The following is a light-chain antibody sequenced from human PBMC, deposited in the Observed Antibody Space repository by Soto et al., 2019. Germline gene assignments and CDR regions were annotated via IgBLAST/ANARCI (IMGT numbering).Light chain of an antibody. CDR2: AAS. CDR3: QQSYSTPRAYT. Sequence: DIQMTQSPSSLSASVGDRVTITCRASQSISSYLNWYRQKPGKAPKLLIYAASSLQSGVPSRFSGSGSGTDFTLTISSLQPEDFATYYCQQSYSTPRAYTFGQGTKVDIK. J-gene: IGKJ2*01. CDR1: QSISSY. V-gene: IGKV1-39*01.